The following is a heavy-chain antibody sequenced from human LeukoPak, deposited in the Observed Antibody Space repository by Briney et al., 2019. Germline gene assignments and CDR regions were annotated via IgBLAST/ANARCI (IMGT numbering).Heavy chain of an antibody. CDR2: ISDSGGRT. CDR1: GFTFSNYW. J-gene: IGHJ4*02. CDR3: AKRGVVIRVILVGFHKEAYYFDS. V-gene: IGHV3-23*01. D-gene: IGHD3-22*01. Sequence: GGSLRLSCAASGFTFSNYWMTWVRQAPGKGLEWVAGISDSGGRTSYADSVKGRFTISRDNPKNTLYLQMNSLRAEDTAVYFCAKRGVVIRVILVGFHKEAYYFDSWGQGALVTVSS.